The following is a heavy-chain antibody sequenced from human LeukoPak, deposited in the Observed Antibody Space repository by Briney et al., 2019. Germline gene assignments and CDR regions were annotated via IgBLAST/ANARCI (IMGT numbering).Heavy chain of an antibody. CDR2: INHSGST. CDR1: GASVSSASY. D-gene: IGHD3-22*01. CDR3: AVSSGYYYFDY. Sequence: SETLPLTCTVSGASVSSASYWSWIRQPPGKGLEWIGEINHSGSTIYNPSLKSRVTISVDTSKNQFSLKLSSVAAADTAVYYCAVSSGYYYFDYWGQGTLVTVSS. V-gene: IGHV4-34*01. J-gene: IGHJ4*02.